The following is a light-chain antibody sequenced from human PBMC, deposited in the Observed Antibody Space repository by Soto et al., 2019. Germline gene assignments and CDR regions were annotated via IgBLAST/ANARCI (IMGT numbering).Light chain of an antibody. V-gene: IGKV3D-15*01. J-gene: IGKJ4*01. CDR3: QQYDNWPVT. Sequence: EIVMTQSPATLSVSPGERVSFSCRASQSIRSNLAWYQHKPGQAPRLLISDASAGATGIPARFSGSGSGTEFTHTINSLQSEDFAVYYCQQYDNWPVTFGGGTKVDIK. CDR1: QSIRSN. CDR2: DAS.